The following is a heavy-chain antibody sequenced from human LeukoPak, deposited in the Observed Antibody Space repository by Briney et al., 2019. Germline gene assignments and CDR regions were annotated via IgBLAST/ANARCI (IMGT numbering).Heavy chain of an antibody. V-gene: IGHV4-34*01. J-gene: IGHJ5*02. CDR2: INHSGST. CDR1: GGSFSGYY. CDR3: ARRRRPDIVVVVAATPYNWFDP. Sequence: SETLSLTCAVYGGSFSGYYWSWIRQPPGKGPEWIGEINHSGSTNYNPSLKSRVTISVDTSKNQFSLKLSSVTAADTAVYYCARRRRPDIVVVVAATPYNWFDPWGQGTLVTVSS. D-gene: IGHD2-15*01.